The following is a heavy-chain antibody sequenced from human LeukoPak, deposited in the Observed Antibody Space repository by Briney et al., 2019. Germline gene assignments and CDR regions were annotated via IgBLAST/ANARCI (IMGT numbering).Heavy chain of an antibody. CDR2: ISSSSSYT. V-gene: IGHV3-11*05. CDR1: GFTFSDYY. CDR3: ARGFTAGLDY. J-gene: IGHJ4*02. D-gene: IGHD1-1*01. Sequence: PGGSLRLSCAASGFTFSDYYMSWIRQAPGKGLEWVSCISSSSSYTNYADSVKGRFTISRDNAKNSLYLQMNSLRAEDTALYFCARGFTAGLDYWGQGTLVPVSS.